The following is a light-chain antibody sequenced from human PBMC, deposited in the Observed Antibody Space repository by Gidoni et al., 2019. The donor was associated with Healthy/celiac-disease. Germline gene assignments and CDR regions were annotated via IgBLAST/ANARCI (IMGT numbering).Light chain of an antibody. CDR2: AAS. CDR1: QSISSY. J-gene: IGKJ1*01. Sequence: DIQMTQSPSSLSASVGDRVTINCRASQSISSYLNWYQQKPGKAPKLLIYAASSLQSGVPSRFIGSESWTDFTLTISSLQPEDFATYYCQQSYSTLWTFGQGTNVEIK. V-gene: IGKV1-39*01. CDR3: QQSYSTLWT.